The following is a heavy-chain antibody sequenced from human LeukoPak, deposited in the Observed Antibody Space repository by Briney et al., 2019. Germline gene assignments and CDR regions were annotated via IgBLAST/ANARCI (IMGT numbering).Heavy chain of an antibody. D-gene: IGHD3-10*01. V-gene: IGHV3-48*04. CDR2: ISSSDSTI. CDR3: AREMVRGVIAYGMDV. J-gene: IGHJ6*02. Sequence: PGGSLRLSCAASGFTFSSYTMNWVRQAPGKGLEWVSYISSSDSTIYYADSVKGRFTISRDNAKNSLYLQMNSLRAEDTAVYYCAREMVRGVIAYGMDVWGQGTPVTVSS. CDR1: GFTFSSYT.